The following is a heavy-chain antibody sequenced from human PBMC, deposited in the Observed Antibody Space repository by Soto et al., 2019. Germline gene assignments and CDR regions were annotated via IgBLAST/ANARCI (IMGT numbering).Heavy chain of an antibody. D-gene: IGHD3-9*01. Sequence: GGSLRLSCAASGFTFSSYAMSWVRQAPGKGLEWVSAISGSGGSTYYADSVRGRFTISIDNSKNTLYLQMNSLRAEDTAVYYCSKDPYDILTGYYTIDYWGQGTLVTVSS. J-gene: IGHJ4*02. CDR2: ISGSGGST. V-gene: IGHV3-23*01. CDR1: GFTFSSYA. CDR3: SKDPYDILTGYYTIDY.